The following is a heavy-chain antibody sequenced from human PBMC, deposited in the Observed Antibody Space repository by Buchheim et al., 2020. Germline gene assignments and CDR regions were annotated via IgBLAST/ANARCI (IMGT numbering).Heavy chain of an antibody. D-gene: IGHD7-27*01. CDR2: ISASGGTT. J-gene: IGHJ4*02. CDR3: TKDRPPNWGYYFDY. Sequence: EVQLLESGGGLVQPGGSLRLSCAASGFTFNRYAMNWVRQAPGKGLEWVSSISASGGTTYYADSVKGRFAISRDTSKNTLYLQMNSLRAEDTAVYYCTKDRPPNWGYYFDYRSQGTL. V-gene: IGHV3-23*01. CDR1: GFTFNRYA.